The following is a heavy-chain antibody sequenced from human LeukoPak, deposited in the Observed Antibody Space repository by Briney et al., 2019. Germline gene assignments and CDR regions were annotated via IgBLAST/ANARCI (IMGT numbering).Heavy chain of an antibody. J-gene: IGHJ4*02. CDR3: ARDPYGGNMRYFDY. Sequence: SGGSLRLSCAASGFIFSSLAMTWVRQAPGKGLEWVSSISSSSSYIYYADSVKGRFTISRDNAKNSLYLQMNSLRAEDTAVYYCARDPYGGNMRYFDYWGQGTLVTVSS. CDR2: ISSSSSYI. D-gene: IGHD4-23*01. V-gene: IGHV3-21*01. CDR1: GFIFSSLA.